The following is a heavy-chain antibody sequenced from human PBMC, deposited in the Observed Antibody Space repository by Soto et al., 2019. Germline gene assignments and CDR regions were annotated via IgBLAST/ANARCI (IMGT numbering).Heavy chain of an antibody. CDR3: ARDRRVYEGWFDP. J-gene: IGHJ5*02. V-gene: IGHV3-48*01. D-gene: IGHD5-12*01. CDR2: ISSSSSTI. CDR1: GFTFSSYS. Sequence: GALRLSCAASGFTFSSYSMNWVRQAPGKGLEWVSYISSSSSTIYYADSVKGRFTISRDNAKNSLYLQMNSLRAEDTAVCYCARDRRVYEGWFDPWGQGTLVTVSS.